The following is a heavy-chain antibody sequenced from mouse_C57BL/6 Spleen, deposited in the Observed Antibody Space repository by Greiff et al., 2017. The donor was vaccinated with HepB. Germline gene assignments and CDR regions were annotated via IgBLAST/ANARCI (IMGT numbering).Heavy chain of an antibody. Sequence: VQLKQSGAELVRPGASVKLSCTASGFNIKDDYMHWVKQRPEQGLEWIGWIDPENGDTEYASKFQGKATITADTSSNTAYLQVSSLTSEDTAVYYCTRWYYGSFAYWGQGTLVTVSA. J-gene: IGHJ3*01. CDR3: TRWYYGSFAY. D-gene: IGHD1-1*01. CDR2: IDPENGDT. V-gene: IGHV14-4*01. CDR1: GFNIKDDY.